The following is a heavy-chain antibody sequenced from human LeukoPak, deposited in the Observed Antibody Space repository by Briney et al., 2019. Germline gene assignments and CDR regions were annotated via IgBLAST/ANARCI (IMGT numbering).Heavy chain of an antibody. CDR2: ISYDGSNK. Sequence: PGGSLRLSCAASGFTFSSYAMHWVRQAPGKGLEWVAVISYDGSNKYYADSVKGRFTISRDNSKNTLYLQMNSLRAEDTAVYYCARDSERADTAMVTGVFDYWGQGTLVTVSS. D-gene: IGHD5-18*01. CDR3: ARDSERADTAMVTGVFDY. CDR1: GFTFSSYA. V-gene: IGHV3-30*04. J-gene: IGHJ4*02.